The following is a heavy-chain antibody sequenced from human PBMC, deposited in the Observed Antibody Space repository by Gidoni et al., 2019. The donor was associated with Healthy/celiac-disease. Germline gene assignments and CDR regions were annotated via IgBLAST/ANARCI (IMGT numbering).Heavy chain of an antibody. V-gene: IGHV3-30-3*01. D-gene: IGHD3-3*01. J-gene: IGHJ6*02. Sequence: QVQLVESGGGVVQPGSSLSLPCAASGFPFSSYAMHWVRQAPGKGLEWVAVISYDGSNKYYADSVKGRFTISRDNSKNTLYLQMNSLRAEDTAVYYCARDVRLEYRDYYYGMDVWGQGTTVTVSS. CDR2: ISYDGSNK. CDR1: GFPFSSYA. CDR3: ARDVRLEYRDYYYGMDV.